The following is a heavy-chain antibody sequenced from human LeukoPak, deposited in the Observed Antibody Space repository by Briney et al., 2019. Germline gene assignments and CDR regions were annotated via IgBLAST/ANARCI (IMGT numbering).Heavy chain of an antibody. Sequence: TETLSLTCAVYGGSFSGYYWTWIRQTPGKGLEWIGEMNPSGSTNYNPSLKSRVTISVDTSKNQFSLKLSSVTAADTAVYYCARGRQDVTMIVVVMTAVSYYLDVWGKGTTVTVS. D-gene: IGHD3-22*01. J-gene: IGHJ6*03. CDR1: GGSFSGYY. V-gene: IGHV4-34*01. CDR2: MNPSGST. CDR3: ARGRQDVTMIVVVMTAVSYYLDV.